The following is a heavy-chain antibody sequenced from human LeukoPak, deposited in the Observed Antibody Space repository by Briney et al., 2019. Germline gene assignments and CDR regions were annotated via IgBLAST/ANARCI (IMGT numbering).Heavy chain of an antibody. CDR2: FDPEDGET. V-gene: IGHV1-24*01. CDR3: ARSHVIDFWSGSQNWFDP. Sequence: ASVKVSCKVSGYTLTELSMHWVRQAPGKGLEWMGGFDPEDGETIYAQKFQGRVTMTEDTSTDTAYMELSSLRSEDTAVYYCARSHVIDFWSGSQNWFDPWGQGTLVTVSS. D-gene: IGHD3-3*01. J-gene: IGHJ5*02. CDR1: GYTLTELS.